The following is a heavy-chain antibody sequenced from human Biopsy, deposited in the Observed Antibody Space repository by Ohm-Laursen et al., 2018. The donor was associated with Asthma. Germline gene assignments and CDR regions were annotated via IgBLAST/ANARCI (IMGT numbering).Heavy chain of an antibody. CDR3: AGITSANYYYGMDV. CDR2: IHYSGST. CDR1: GGSISSSSYY. D-gene: IGHD1-20*01. V-gene: IGHV4-39*01. Sequence: PRTLSLTCTVSGGSISSSSYYWGWIRRPPGKGLEFIGTIHYSGSTYYNPSLKSRVTLSVDASKNQFSLKLTSVTAADTAVYYCAGITSANYYYGMDVWGQGTTVTVSS. J-gene: IGHJ6*02.